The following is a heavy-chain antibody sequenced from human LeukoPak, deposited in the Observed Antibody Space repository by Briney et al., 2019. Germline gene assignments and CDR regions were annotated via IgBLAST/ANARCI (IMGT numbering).Heavy chain of an antibody. D-gene: IGHD6-19*01. CDR2: IIPILGIA. J-gene: IGHJ6*03. Sequence: SVKVSCKASGGTFSSYTISWVRQAPGQGLEWLGRIIPILGIANYAQKFQGRVTITADKSTSTAYMELSSLRSEDTAVYYCARGIAVAGTNYYYYMDVWGKGTTVTVSS. CDR3: ARGIAVAGTNYYYYMDV. V-gene: IGHV1-69*02. CDR1: GGTFSSYT.